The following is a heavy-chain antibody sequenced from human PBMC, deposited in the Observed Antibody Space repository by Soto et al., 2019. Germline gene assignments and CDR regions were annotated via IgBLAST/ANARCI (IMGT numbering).Heavy chain of an antibody. D-gene: IGHD3-3*01. CDR3: ARDGAGITIFGVVNAYYYYGMDV. J-gene: IGHJ6*02. V-gene: IGHV3-21*01. CDR1: GFTFSSYS. CDR2: ISSSSSYI. Sequence: PGGSLRLSCAASGFTFSSYSMNWVRQAPGKGLEWVSSISSSSSYIYYADSVKGRFTISRDNAKNSLYLQMNSLRAEDTAVYYCARDGAGITIFGVVNAYYYYGMDVWGQGTTVTVSS.